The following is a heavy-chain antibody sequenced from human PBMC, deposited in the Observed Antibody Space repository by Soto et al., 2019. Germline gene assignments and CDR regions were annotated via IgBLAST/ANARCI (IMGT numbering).Heavy chain of an antibody. J-gene: IGHJ5*02. V-gene: IGHV4-30-2*01. CDR2: IYHSGST. D-gene: IGHD3-16*01. CDR1: GGSISSGGYS. CDR3: ARELMSDWFDP. Sequence: SETLSLTCAVSGGSISSGGYSWSWIRQPPGKGLEWIGYIYHSGSTYCNPSLKSRVTISVDRSKNQFSLKLSSVTAADTAVYYCARELMSDWFDPWGQGTLVTVSS.